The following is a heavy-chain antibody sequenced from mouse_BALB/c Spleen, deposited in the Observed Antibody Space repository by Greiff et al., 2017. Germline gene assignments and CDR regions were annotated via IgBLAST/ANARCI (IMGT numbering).Heavy chain of an antibody. Sequence: DVHLVESGGGLVQPGGSRKLSCAASGFTFSSFGMHWVRQAPEKGLEWVAYISSGSSTIYYADTVKGRFTISRDNPKNTLFLQMTSLRSEDTDMYYCARGGTYVGYFDYWGQGTTLTVSS. CDR2: ISSGSSTI. CDR1: GFTFSSFG. V-gene: IGHV5-17*02. D-gene: IGHD5-1*01. J-gene: IGHJ2*01. CDR3: ARGGTYVGYFDY.